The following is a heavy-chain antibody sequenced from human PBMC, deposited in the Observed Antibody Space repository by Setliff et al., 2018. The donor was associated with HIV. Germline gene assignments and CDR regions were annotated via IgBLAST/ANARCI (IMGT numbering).Heavy chain of an antibody. CDR1: GFTFSSHA. Sequence: PGGSLRLSCAASGFTFSSHAMSWVRQAPGKGLEWVSVISGSGDSTFYADSLKGRFTISRDNSKNTLYLQMNSLRAEDTAVYYCAKTLPTLYPPHDYYFAMDVWGQGTTVTVSS. CDR2: ISGSGDST. V-gene: IGHV3-23*01. J-gene: IGHJ6*02. D-gene: IGHD2-15*01. CDR3: AKTLPTLYPPHDYYFAMDV.